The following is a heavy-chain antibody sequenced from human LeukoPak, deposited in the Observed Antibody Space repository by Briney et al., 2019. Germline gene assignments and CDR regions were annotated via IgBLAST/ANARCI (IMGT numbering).Heavy chain of an antibody. CDR1: GGSISSYY. CDR2: IYYSGST. V-gene: IGHV4-59*08. CDR3: ARQPTPGVRETGFLGHDWIATSLADY. D-gene: IGHD2-21*01. J-gene: IGHJ4*02. Sequence: PSETLSLTCTVSGGSISSYYWSWIRQPPGKGLEWIGYIYYSGSTNYNPSLKSRVTISVDTSKNQFSLKLSSVTAADTAVYYCARQPTPGVRETGFLGHDWIATSLADYWGQGTLVTVSS.